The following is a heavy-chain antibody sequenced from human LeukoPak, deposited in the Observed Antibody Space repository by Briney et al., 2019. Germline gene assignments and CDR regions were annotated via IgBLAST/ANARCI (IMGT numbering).Heavy chain of an antibody. V-gene: IGHV4-34*01. CDR2: INHSGST. Sequence: SETLSLTCAVYGGSFSGYYWSWIRQPPGKGLEWIGEINHSGSTNYNPSLKSRVTISVDTSKNQFSLKLTSVTAADTAVYYCARGLSAIVYWGQGTLVTVSS. J-gene: IGHJ4*02. D-gene: IGHD2-8*01. CDR3: ARGLSAIVY. CDR1: GGSFSGYY.